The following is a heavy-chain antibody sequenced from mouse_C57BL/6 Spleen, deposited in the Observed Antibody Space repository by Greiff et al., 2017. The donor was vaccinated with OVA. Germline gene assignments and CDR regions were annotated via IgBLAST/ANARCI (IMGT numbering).Heavy chain of an antibody. CDR1: GYSITSGYY. Sequence: EVQLQQSGPGLVKPSQSLSLTCSVTGYSITSGYYWNWIRQFPGNKLEWMGYISYDGSNNYNPSLKNRISITRDTSKNQFFLKLNSVTTEDTATYYCARRYGSSYWFAYWGQGTLVTVSA. CDR2: ISYDGSN. J-gene: IGHJ3*01. CDR3: ARRYGSSYWFAY. V-gene: IGHV3-6*01. D-gene: IGHD1-1*01.